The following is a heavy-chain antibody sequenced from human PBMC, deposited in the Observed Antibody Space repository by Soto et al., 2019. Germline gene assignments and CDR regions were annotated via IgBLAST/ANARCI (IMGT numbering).Heavy chain of an antibody. V-gene: IGHV1-18*01. D-gene: IGHD6-13*01. CDR3: ARELQLAAAGTAVWFDP. J-gene: IGHJ5*02. CDR1: GYTFTSYG. Sequence: ASVKVSCKASGYTFTSYGISWVRQAPGQGLEWMGWISAYNGNTNYAQKLQGRVTMTTDTSTSTAYMELRSLRSDDTAVYYCARELQLAAAGTAVWFDPWGQGTLVTVSS. CDR2: ISAYNGNT.